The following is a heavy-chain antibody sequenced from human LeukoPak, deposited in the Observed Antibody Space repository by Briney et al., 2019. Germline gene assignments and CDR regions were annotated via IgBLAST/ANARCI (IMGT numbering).Heavy chain of an antibody. J-gene: IGHJ5*01. CDR2: INPKRGGT. V-gene: IGHV1-2*02. CDR3: AREVKVPGELLGGFDS. CDR1: GYTFVAHY. Sequence: ASVNVSCKASGYTFVAHYIHWVRQAPGQGLEWMGWINPKRGGTTYAEKFEGRVTMTSDTAISTVYMELTSLRSDDTAFYYCAREVKVPGELLGGFDSWGQGSLVTVSS. D-gene: IGHD3-10*01.